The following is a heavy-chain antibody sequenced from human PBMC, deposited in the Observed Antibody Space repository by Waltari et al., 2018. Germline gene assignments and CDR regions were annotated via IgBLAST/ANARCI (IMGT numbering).Heavy chain of an antibody. V-gene: IGHV2-70*04. CDR1: GFSLSTSGMR. D-gene: IGHD3-16*01. CDR3: ARSLGVGRVY. J-gene: IGHJ4*02. CDR2: IDWDDDK. Sequence: QVTLKESGPALVKPTQTLTLTCTFSGFSLSTSGMRVSWIRQPPGKALEWLARIDWDDDKYYSTSLISRLTSSKDTCKNQVVLTMTNMDPVDTATYYCARSLGVGRVYWGQGVLVTVSS.